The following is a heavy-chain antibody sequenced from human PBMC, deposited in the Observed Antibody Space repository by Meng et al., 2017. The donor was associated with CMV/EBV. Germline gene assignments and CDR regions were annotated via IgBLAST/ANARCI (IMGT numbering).Heavy chain of an antibody. CDR1: GFTVSSNY. V-gene: IGHV3-53*01. Sequence: GESLKISCAASGFTVSSNYMSWVRQAPGKGLEWVSVIYSGGSTYYADSVKGRFTISRDNAKNSLYLQMNSLRAEDTAVYYCARSPGTGSYWGQGTLVTVSS. D-gene: IGHD3/OR15-3a*01. CDR2: IYSGGST. CDR3: ARSPGTGSY. J-gene: IGHJ4*02.